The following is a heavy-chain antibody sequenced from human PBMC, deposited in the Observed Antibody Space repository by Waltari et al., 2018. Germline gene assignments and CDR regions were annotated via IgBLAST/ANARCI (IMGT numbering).Heavy chain of an antibody. CDR2: ISGSGKDT. J-gene: IGHJ4*02. V-gene: IGHV3-23*01. CDR3: AKDLRASAGPY. Sequence: EVPLLESGGGLVQPGGSLRLSCVGTGFSFSTYGMTWVRQAPGKGLEWVSAISGSGKDTYYADVGKGRFTMSRDNSKNTLYLHMKNVRVDDTAIYYCAKDLRASAGPYWGQGTLVTVSS. D-gene: IGHD6-13*01. CDR1: GFSFSTYG.